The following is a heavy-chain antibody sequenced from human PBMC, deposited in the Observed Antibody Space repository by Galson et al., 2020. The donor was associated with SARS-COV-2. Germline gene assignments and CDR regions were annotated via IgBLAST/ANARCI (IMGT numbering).Heavy chain of an antibody. J-gene: IGHJ4*02. V-gene: IGHV1-2*02. D-gene: IGHD3-10*01. Sequence: ASVKVSCKASGYTFTGYYMHWVRQAPGQGLEWMGWINPNSGGTNYAQKFQGRVTMTRDTSISTAYMELSRLRSDDTAVYYCARDSLVLWFGETEPQKSYGELDYWGQGTLVTVSS. CDR2: INPNSGGT. CDR3: ARDSLVLWFGETEPQKSYGELDY. CDR1: GYTFTGYY.